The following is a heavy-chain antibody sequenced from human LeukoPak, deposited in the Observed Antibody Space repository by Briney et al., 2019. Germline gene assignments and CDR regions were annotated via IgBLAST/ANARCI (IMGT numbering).Heavy chain of an antibody. D-gene: IGHD6-13*01. Sequence: ASVKVSCKASGYTFTGYYMHWVRQAPGQGLEWMGWINPNSGGTNYAQKFQGRVTMTRDMSISTAYIELSRLRSDDTAVYYCARVPLLYSSSWRSYFDYWGQGTLVTVSS. CDR1: GYTFTGYY. CDR3: ARVPLLYSSSWRSYFDY. J-gene: IGHJ4*02. CDR2: INPNSGGT. V-gene: IGHV1-2*02.